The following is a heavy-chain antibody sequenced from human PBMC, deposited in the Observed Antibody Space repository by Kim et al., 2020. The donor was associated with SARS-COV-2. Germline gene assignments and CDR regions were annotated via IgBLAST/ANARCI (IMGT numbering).Heavy chain of an antibody. D-gene: IGHD1-1*01. Sequence: GGSLRLSCIASGFSFSTYSMTWVRQAPGKGLEWVSGIGGSGLKTYYADSVKGRFTISRDNSKNTLYLQLNSLGVDDTAVYYCAKTAMPGRLRAGVDVWGQGTMVTVSS. CDR2: IGGSGLKT. J-gene: IGHJ6*02. CDR3: AKTAMPGRLRAGVDV. V-gene: IGHV3-23*01. CDR1: GFSFSTYS.